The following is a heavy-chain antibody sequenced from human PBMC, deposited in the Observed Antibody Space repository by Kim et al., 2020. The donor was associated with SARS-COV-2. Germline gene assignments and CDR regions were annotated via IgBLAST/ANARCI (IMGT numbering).Heavy chain of an antibody. Sequence: DYAAPVKGRFTISRDDSKNTLYLQMNSLKTEDTAVYYCTYSYGLYYGMDVWGQGTTVTVSS. D-gene: IGHD5-18*01. V-gene: IGHV3-15*01. CDR3: TYSYGLYYGMDV. J-gene: IGHJ6*02.